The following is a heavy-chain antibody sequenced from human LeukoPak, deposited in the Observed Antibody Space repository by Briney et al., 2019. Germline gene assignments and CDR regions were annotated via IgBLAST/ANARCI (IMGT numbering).Heavy chain of an antibody. J-gene: IGHJ5*02. V-gene: IGHV1-2*02. Sequence: SSVQVSCQASGYTYTDYYMHWVRQAPGQELEWMGWINPNSGGTNYAQKFQGRVTMTRDTPISTAYMELSSLRSDDTAVYYCARDQDDYGGPWGQGTLVTVSS. CDR1: GYTYTDYY. CDR3: ARDQDDYGGP. CDR2: INPNSGGT. D-gene: IGHD4-23*01.